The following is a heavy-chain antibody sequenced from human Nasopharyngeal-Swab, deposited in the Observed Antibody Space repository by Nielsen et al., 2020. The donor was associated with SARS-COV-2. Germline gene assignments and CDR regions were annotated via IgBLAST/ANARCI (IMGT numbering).Heavy chain of an antibody. J-gene: IGHJ4*02. CDR3: ATFDYYDSS. V-gene: IGHV4-39*01. CDR1: GGSISSSSYY. Sequence: LETLSLTCTVSGGSISSSSYYWGWIRQPPGKGLEWIGSIYYSGSTYYNPSLKSRVTISVDTSKNQFSLKLSSVTAADTAVYYCATFDYYDSSWGQGTLVTVSS. CDR2: IYYSGST. D-gene: IGHD3-22*01.